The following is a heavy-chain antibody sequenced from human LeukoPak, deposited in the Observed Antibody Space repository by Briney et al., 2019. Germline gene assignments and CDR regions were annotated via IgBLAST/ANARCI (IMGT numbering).Heavy chain of an antibody. CDR1: EVTLSSYW. CDR3: VRRVGDY. J-gene: IGHJ4*02. CDR2: MNSDGSST. D-gene: IGHD3-10*01. Sequence: GGSLRLSCTASEVTLSSYWLHWVRQAPGKGLVWVSRMNSDGSSTSYADSVKGRFTISRDNAKNTLYLQMNSLRAEDTAVYYCVRRVGDYWGQGTLSPSP. V-gene: IGHV3-74*01.